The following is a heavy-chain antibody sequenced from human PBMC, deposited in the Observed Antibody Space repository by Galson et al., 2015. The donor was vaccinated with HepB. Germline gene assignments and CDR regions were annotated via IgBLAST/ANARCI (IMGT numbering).Heavy chain of an antibody. CDR3: MRRRQ. Sequence: SLRLSCAASEFTVSNNYMSWVRQAPGKGPEWVSLIYSNGNTRYADSVRGRFTISRDNSKNTLYLQMNSLTAEDTAVYYCMRRRQWGQGTLVIVSS. CDR2: IYSNGNT. V-gene: IGHV3-53*01. CDR1: EFTVSNNY. J-gene: IGHJ4*02.